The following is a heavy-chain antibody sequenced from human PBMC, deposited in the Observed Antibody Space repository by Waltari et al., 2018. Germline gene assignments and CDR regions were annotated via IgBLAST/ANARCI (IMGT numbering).Heavy chain of an antibody. V-gene: IGHV1-69*13. CDR1: GGTFSSYA. J-gene: IGHJ4*02. Sequence: QVQLXXXGAEXKKPGSSVKVSXKAXGGTFSSYAISWVRRAPGQGLEWMGGTTPIFGTANYAXXFXXXXXXXADESTSTAYXEXSSLRXXDTAVYYCARSXXXYDSSGSVWGQGTXXXXXS. CDR2: TTPIFGTA. D-gene: IGHD3-22*01. CDR3: ARSXXXYDSSGSV.